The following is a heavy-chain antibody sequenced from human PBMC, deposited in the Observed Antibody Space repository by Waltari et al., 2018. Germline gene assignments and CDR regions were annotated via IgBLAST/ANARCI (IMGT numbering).Heavy chain of an antibody. J-gene: IGHJ6*03. D-gene: IGHD2-15*01. CDR2: LHHSGST. V-gene: IGHV4-38-2*01. Sequence: QVQLQESGPGLVKPSETLSLTCAVSGYSISSGYYWVWIRQHPGKGLEWIGSLHHSGSTDSKPSLRSRVTISVATSKNQFSLKLSSVTAADTAVHYCARAVSCSGGSCESHYMDVWGKGTTVTVSS. CDR3: ARAVSCSGGSCESHYMDV. CDR1: GYSISSGYY.